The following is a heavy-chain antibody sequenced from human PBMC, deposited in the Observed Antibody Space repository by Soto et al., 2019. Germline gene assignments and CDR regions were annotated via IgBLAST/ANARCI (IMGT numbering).Heavy chain of an antibody. D-gene: IGHD4-17*01. CDR1: GGTFSSYA. CDR2: IIPIFGTA. V-gene: IGHV1-69*14. J-gene: IGHJ4*02. CDR3: ASPDDYGGKGAFDY. Sequence: QVQLVQSGAEVKKPGSSVKVSCKASGGTFSSYAISWVRQAPGQGLEWMGGIIPIFGTANYAQKFQGRVTIPADKARSEPYGGRSSRRSEDTAVYYCASPDDYGGKGAFDYGGQGPLVPFPS.